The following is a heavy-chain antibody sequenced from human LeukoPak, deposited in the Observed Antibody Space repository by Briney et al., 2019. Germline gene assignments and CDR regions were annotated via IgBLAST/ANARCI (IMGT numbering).Heavy chain of an antibody. CDR2: ISTSSIYI. CDR3: ARFALKTPPTD. CDR1: GFTFSSYT. J-gene: IGHJ4*02. V-gene: IGHV3-21*01. Sequence: GGSLRLSCAASGFTFSSYTMNWVRQAPGKGLEWVSSISTSSIYIYYADSVKGRFTISRDNAKNSLYLQMNSLRAEDTAVYYCARFALKTPPTDWGQGTLVTVSS.